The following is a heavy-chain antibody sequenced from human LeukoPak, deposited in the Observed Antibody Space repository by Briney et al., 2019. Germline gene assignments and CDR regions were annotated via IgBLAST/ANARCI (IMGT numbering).Heavy chain of an antibody. D-gene: IGHD6-19*01. CDR3: ARSIGYSSGWPYYYYSGMDV. Sequence: GGSLRLSCAASGFTFSSYAMSWVRQAPGKGLEWVANIKQDGSEKYYVDSVKGRFTISRDNAKNSLYLQMNSLRAEDTAVYYCARSIGYSSGWPYYYYSGMDVWGQGTTVTVSS. V-gene: IGHV3-7*01. CDR1: GFTFSSYA. CDR2: IKQDGSEK. J-gene: IGHJ6*02.